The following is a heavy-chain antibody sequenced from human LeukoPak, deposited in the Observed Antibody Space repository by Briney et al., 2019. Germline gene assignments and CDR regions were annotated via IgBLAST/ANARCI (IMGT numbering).Heavy chain of an antibody. CDR3: ARDWRGVPGTARYYYFGMDV. CDR1: GGSIGSYY. V-gene: IGHV4-59*01. J-gene: IGHJ6*02. D-gene: IGHD6-13*01. CDR2: AYYNGIT. Sequence: SETLSLTCTVSGGSIGSYYWSWIRQPPGKGLEWIGYAYYNGITNYNPSPKSRVTISVDTSKIQFSLRLTSVTAADTAVYYCARDWRGVPGTARYYYFGMDVWGQGATVTVSS.